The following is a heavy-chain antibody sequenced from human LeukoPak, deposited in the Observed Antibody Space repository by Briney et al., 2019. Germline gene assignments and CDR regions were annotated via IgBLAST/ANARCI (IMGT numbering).Heavy chain of an antibody. CDR1: GYTFTDYY. D-gene: IGHD4-17*01. CDR3: ARERNYGDYGNAFDV. CDR2: INPNSGGT. V-gene: IGHV1-2*02. Sequence: GASVKVSCKASGYTFTDYYMEWVRQAPGQGLEWMGWINPNSGGTNYAQKFQGRVTMTRDTSITTAYMELTRLRSDDTTIYYCARERNYGDYGNAFDVWGQGTKVTVSS. J-gene: IGHJ3*01.